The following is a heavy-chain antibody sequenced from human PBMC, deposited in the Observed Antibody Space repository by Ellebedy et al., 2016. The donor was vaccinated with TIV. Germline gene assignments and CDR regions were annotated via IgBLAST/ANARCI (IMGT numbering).Heavy chain of an antibody. Sequence: GESLKISCAASGFTFDDYAMSWVRQAPGKGLEWVSVVDGSGLITGSADSVKGRFTISSDDPKNTVDLHMSSLRAEDTAMYYCARGTQVAGSAYSLIDYWGQGTLVTVSS. CDR2: VDGSGLIT. CDR1: GFTFDDYA. V-gene: IGHV3-23*01. J-gene: IGHJ4*02. CDR3: ARGTQVAGSAYSLIDY. D-gene: IGHD6-19*01.